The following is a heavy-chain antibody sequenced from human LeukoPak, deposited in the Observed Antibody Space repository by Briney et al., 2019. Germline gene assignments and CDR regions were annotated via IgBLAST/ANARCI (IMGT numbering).Heavy chain of an antibody. CDR1: GFTFSSYS. J-gene: IGHJ4*02. Sequence: PGGTLRLSCAASGFTFSSYSMNWVRQAPGKGLEWVSYISSSSSTIFYADSVKGRFTISRDNSMNTLYLQMKSLRPGDTAVYYCASPGPGGAAAGLFDYWGQGTLVTVSS. CDR3: ASPGPGGAAAGLFDY. D-gene: IGHD6-13*01. CDR2: ISSSSSTI. V-gene: IGHV3-48*01.